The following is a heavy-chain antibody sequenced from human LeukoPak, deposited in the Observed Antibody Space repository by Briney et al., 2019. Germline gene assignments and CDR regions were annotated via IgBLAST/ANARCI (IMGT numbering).Heavy chain of an antibody. CDR1: SGSISSGSYY. J-gene: IGHJ4*02. CDR3: ARSGYTSGYADY. Sequence: SASLSLTCTVSSGSISSGSYYWSWLRQPAGKGLEWIGRIHTSRSTNYNPSLKSRVTISLDTSKNEFSLKLSSVTAADTAVYFCARSGYTSGYADYWGQGILVTVSS. D-gene: IGHD5-18*01. CDR2: IHTSRST. V-gene: IGHV4-61*02.